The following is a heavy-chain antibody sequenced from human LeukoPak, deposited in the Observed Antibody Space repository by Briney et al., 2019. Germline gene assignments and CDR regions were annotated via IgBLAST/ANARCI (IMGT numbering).Heavy chain of an antibody. D-gene: IGHD3-10*01. CDR1: GFTFSSYS. CDR3: ASHNYYGSGSYWRRLKYSDY. Sequence: GGSLRLSCAASGFTFSSYSMNWVRQAPGKGLEWVSSISSSSSYIYYADSVKGRFTISRDNAKNTLYLQMNSLRAEDTAVYYCASHNYYGSGSYWRRLKYSDYWGQGTLVTVSS. V-gene: IGHV3-21*04. CDR2: ISSSSSYI. J-gene: IGHJ4*02.